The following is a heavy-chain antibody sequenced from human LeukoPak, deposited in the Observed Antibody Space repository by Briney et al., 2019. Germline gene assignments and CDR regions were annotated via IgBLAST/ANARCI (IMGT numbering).Heavy chain of an antibody. D-gene: IGHD3-3*01. CDR1: GFTFSNAW. Sequence: GGSLRLSCAASGFTFSNAWMSWVRQAPGKGLEWVGRIQSKTDGGTTDYAAPVKGRFTISRDDSKNTLYLQMNSLKTEDTAVYYCTTAYDFWSGYYVGYWGQGTLVTVS. CDR2: IQSKTDGGTT. V-gene: IGHV3-15*01. J-gene: IGHJ4*02. CDR3: TTAYDFWSGYYVGY.